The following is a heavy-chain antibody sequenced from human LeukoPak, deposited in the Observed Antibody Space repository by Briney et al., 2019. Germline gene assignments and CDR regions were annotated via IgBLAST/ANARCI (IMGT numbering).Heavy chain of an antibody. V-gene: IGHV3-30*18. CDR1: GFTFSTYG. CDR2: ISFDGSNK. J-gene: IGHJ4*02. Sequence: GGSLRLSCAASGFTFSTYGMHWVRQGPGKGLEWVAVISFDGSNKYYADSVKGRFTISRDNSKNTLYLQMNSLRAEDTAVYYCAKDSSGKGYSSSWLDYFDYWGQGTLVTVSS. CDR3: AKDSSGKGYSSSWLDYFDY. D-gene: IGHD6-13*01.